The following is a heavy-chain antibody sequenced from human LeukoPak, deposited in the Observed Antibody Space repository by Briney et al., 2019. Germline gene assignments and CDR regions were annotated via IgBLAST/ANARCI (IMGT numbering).Heavy chain of an antibody. V-gene: IGHV4-59*01. Sequence: SETLSLTCTVSGGSISSYYWSWIRQPPGKGLEWFGYIYYSGSTNYNPSLKSRVTISVDTAKNQFSLKLSSVTAADTAVYYCARERGIVGATTADYWGQGTLVTVSS. D-gene: IGHD1-26*01. CDR2: IYYSGST. CDR1: GGSISSYY. J-gene: IGHJ4*02. CDR3: ARERGIVGATTADY.